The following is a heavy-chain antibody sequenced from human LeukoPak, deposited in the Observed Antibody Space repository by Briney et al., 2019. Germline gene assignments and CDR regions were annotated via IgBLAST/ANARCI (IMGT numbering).Heavy chain of an antibody. CDR1: GFTFSSYA. D-gene: IGHD6-19*01. Sequence: GRSLRLSCAASGFTFSSYAMHWVRQAPGKGLEWVAVISYDGSNKYYADSVKGRFTISRDNSKNTLYLQMNSLRAEDTAVYYCVRGGPSSGWYFDYWGQGTLVTVSS. J-gene: IGHJ4*02. CDR2: ISYDGSNK. CDR3: VRGGPSSGWYFDY. V-gene: IGHV3-30*04.